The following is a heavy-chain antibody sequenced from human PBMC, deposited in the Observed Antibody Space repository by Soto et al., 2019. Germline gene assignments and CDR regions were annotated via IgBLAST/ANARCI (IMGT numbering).Heavy chain of an antibody. Sequence: LSLTCTVSGGSVTNSSYYWGWIRQSPGKGLEWIGSAYYRGRSYSKSSVKSRVTISVDTSKNRFSLSLNSVTASDTAVYFCVSQRTTVPTQAYFDYWGPGALVTVSS. D-gene: IGHD4-17*01. CDR2: AYYRGRS. CDR1: GGSVTNSSYY. CDR3: VSQRTTVPTQAYFDY. V-gene: IGHV4-39*01. J-gene: IGHJ4*02.